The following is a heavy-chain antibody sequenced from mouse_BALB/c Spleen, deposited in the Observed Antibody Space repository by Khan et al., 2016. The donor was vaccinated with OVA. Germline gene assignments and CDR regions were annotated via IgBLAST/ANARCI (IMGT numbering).Heavy chain of an antibody. CDR3: ARGFYGNPFAY. V-gene: IGHV5-4*02. D-gene: IGHD2-1*01. Sequence: EVELVESGGGLVKPGGSLKLSCAASGFTFSDYYMYWVRQTPEKRLEWVATISDGGSYTYYLDSVKGRFTISRDDATNNLYMQMTSLKSEDTAMYYCARGFYGNPFAYWGQGTLVTVSA. CDR2: ISDGGSYT. CDR1: GFTFSDYY. J-gene: IGHJ3*01.